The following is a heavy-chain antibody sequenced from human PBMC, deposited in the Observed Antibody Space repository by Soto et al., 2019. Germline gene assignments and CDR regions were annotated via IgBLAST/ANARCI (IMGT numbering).Heavy chain of an antibody. Sequence: GGSLRLSCAASGFTFISYAMHWVLQAPCKGLEWVAVISYDGSNKYYADSVKGRFTISRDNSKNTLYLQMNSLRAEDTAVYYCARVPKIYYYYYGMDVWGQGTTVTVSS. CDR1: GFTFISYA. J-gene: IGHJ6*02. CDR2: ISYDGSNK. CDR3: ARVPKIYYYYYGMDV. V-gene: IGHV3-30-3*01.